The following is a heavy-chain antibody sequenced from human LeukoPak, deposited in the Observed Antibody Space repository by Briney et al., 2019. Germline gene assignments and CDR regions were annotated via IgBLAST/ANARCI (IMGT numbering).Heavy chain of an antibody. CDR1: GGSISSSSWY. V-gene: IGHV4-39*01. Sequence: PSETLSLTCTVSGGSISSSSWYWGWVRQPPGKGLEWIADIYYSGYTYQNPSLKSRVTISVDTPKNQFSMKLSSVTAADTAVYYCARHLYTSGWASYFDYWGQGTLVTVSS. CDR3: ARHLYTSGWASYFDY. J-gene: IGHJ4*02. CDR2: IYYSGYT. D-gene: IGHD6-19*01.